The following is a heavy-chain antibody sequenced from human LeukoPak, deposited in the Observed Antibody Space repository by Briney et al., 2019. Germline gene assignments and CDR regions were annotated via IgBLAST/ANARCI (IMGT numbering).Heavy chain of an antibody. Sequence: SETLSLTCTVSGGSISSGSYYWSWIRQPAGKGLEWIGRIYTSGSTNYNPSLKSRVTISVDTSKNQFSLKLSSVTAADTAVYYCARESRIAEPGTLSWGPRPRYYYYMDVWGKGTTVTVSS. V-gene: IGHV4-61*02. CDR3: ARESRIAEPGTLSWGPRPRYYYYMDV. CDR2: IYTSGST. D-gene: IGHD6-13*01. J-gene: IGHJ6*03. CDR1: GGSISSGSYY.